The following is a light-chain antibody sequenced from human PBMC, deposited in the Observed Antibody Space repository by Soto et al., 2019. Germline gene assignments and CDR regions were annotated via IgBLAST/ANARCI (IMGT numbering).Light chain of an antibody. CDR1: QSVSSNY. V-gene: IGKV3-20*01. CDR3: QQSCSTPWT. Sequence: EIVLTQSPGTLSLSPGERASLSCRASQSVSSNYLAWYQQKSGQAPSLLIYGASSRATGIPDRFSGSGSGTNFALTISSLQPEDFATYYCQQSCSTPWTFGQGTKVDIK. J-gene: IGKJ1*01. CDR2: GAS.